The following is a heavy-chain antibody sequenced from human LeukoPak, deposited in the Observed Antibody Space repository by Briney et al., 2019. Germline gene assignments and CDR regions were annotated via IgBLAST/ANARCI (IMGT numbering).Heavy chain of an antibody. V-gene: IGHV1-69*13. J-gene: IGHJ5*02. CDR3: ARDWSRYQLLSGDVCWFDP. CDR2: IIPIFGTA. Sequence: VASVKVSCKASGYTFATYAISWVRQAPGQGLEWMGGIIPIFGTANYAQKFQGRVTITADESTSTAYMELSSLRSEDTAVYYCARDWSRYQLLSGDVCWFDPWGQGTLVTVSS. CDR1: GYTFATYA. D-gene: IGHD2-2*01.